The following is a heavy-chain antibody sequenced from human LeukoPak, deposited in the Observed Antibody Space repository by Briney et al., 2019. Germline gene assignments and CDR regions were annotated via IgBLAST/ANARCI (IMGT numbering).Heavy chain of an antibody. J-gene: IGHJ3*02. CDR3: ASPGSDPVDAFDI. CDR1: GGSISSYY. D-gene: IGHD3-10*01. Sequence: SETLSLTCTVSGGSISSYYWSWIRQPPGKGLEWIGYIYYSGSTNYNPSLKSRVTISVDTSKNQFSLKLSSVTAADTAVYYCASPGSDPVDAFDIWGQGTMVTVSS. V-gene: IGHV4-59*01. CDR2: IYYSGST.